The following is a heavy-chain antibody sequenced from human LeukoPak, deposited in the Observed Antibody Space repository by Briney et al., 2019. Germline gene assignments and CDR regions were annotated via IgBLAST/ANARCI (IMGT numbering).Heavy chain of an antibody. V-gene: IGHV3-30*04. J-gene: IGHJ4*02. CDR3: ARDLSGVGIEAY. Sequence: GGSLRLSCAASGFTFSSFTMHWVRQAPGKGLGWVAVISSDGSVTYYADSVKGRFTISRDNSKNTLYLQMNSLRVEDTALYYCARDLSGVGIEAYWGQGTLAAVSS. CDR2: ISSDGSVT. CDR1: GFTFSSFT. D-gene: IGHD2-15*01.